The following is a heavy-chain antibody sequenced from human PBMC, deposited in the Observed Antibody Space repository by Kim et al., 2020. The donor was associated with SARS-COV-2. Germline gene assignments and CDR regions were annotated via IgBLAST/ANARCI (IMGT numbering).Heavy chain of an antibody. CDR3: AILTYYDFWSGYTLDLFAGPNCRNYYYGMDV. V-gene: IGHV1-18*01. J-gene: IGHJ6*02. Sequence: ASVKVSCKASGYTFTSYGISWVRQAPGQGLEWMGWISAYNGNTNYAQKLQGRVTMTTDTSTSTAYMELRSLRSDDTAVYYCAILTYYDFWSGYTLDLFAGPNCRNYYYGMDVWGQGTTVTVSS. CDR2: ISAYNGNT. CDR1: GYTFTSYG. D-gene: IGHD3-3*01.